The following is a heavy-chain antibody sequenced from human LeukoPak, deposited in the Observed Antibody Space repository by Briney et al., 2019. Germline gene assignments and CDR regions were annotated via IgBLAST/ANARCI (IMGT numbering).Heavy chain of an antibody. CDR2: IYYSGST. V-gene: IGHV4-39*01. Sequence: SETLSLTCTVSGGSISSSSYYWGWIRQPPGKGLEWIGSIYYSGSTNYNPSLKSRVTISVDTSKNQFSLKLSSVTAADTAVYYCARHVGYYGSGSYLTYFDYWGQGTLVTVSS. J-gene: IGHJ4*02. CDR1: GGSISSSSYY. D-gene: IGHD3-10*01. CDR3: ARHVGYYGSGSYLTYFDY.